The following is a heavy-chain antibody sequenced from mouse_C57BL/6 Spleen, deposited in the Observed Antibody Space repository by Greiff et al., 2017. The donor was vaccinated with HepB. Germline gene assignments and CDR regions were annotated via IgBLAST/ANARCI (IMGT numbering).Heavy chain of an antibody. CDR2: IRLKSDNYAT. CDR3: TAEITTVVATHFDY. V-gene: IGHV6-3*01. D-gene: IGHD1-1*01. CDR1: GFTFSNYW. Sequence: DVKLVESGGGLVQPGGSMKLSCVASGFTFSNYWMNWVRQSPEKGLEWVAQIRLKSDNYATHYAESVKGRFTISRDDSKSSVYLQMNNLRAEDTGIDYCTAEITTVVATHFDYWGQGTTLTVSS. J-gene: IGHJ2*01.